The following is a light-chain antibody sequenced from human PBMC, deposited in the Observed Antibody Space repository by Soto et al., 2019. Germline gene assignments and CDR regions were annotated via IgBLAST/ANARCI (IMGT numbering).Light chain of an antibody. CDR1: QSVSGY. CDR2: DTS. Sequence: EIVMTQSPATLSVSPGERATLSSRASQSVSGYLAWYQQKPGQAPRLLIYDTSNRATGIPDRFSGSGSGTDFTLTISRLEPEDFAVYYCQQYGSSLWTFGQGTKVDIK. V-gene: IGKV3-20*01. J-gene: IGKJ1*01. CDR3: QQYGSSLWT.